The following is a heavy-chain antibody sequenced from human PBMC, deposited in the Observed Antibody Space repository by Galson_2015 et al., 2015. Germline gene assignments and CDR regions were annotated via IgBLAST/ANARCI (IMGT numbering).Heavy chain of an antibody. V-gene: IGHV3-23*01. J-gene: IGHJ4*02. CDR2: ISGSGGST. Sequence: SLRLSCAASGFTFSSYAMSWVRQAPGKGLEWVSAISGSGGSTYYADSVKGRFTISRDNSKNTLYLQMNSLRAEDTAVYYCANCPYYYDSSAFDYWGQGTLVTVSS. CDR1: GFTFSSYA. D-gene: IGHD3-22*01. CDR3: ANCPYYYDSSAFDY.